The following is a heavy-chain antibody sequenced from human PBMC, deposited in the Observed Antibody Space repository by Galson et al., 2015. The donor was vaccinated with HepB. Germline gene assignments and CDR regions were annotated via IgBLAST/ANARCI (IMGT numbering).Heavy chain of an antibody. J-gene: IGHJ1*01. V-gene: IGHV3-23*01. CDR1: GFTFSSYA. Sequence: SLRLSCAASGFTFSSYAMSWVRQAPGKGLEWVSAISGSGGSTYYADSVKGRFTISRDNSKNTLYLQMNSLRAEDTAVYYCAKDPPHDIAAAGAEYFQHWGQGTLVTVSS. D-gene: IGHD6-13*01. CDR3: AKDPPHDIAAAGAEYFQH. CDR2: ISGSGGST.